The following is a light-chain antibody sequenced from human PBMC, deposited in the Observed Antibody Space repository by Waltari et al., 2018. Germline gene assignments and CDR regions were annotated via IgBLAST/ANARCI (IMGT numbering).Light chain of an antibody. CDR2: DDS. CDR3: QVWDGSTDVV. J-gene: IGLJ2*01. V-gene: IGLV3-21*02. Sequence: SYVLTQPPSVSVAPGQTARVTCGGHNIGSKSVHWYQQRPGQAPILVLYDDSDRPSGIPDRFSGSNSGNTATLTISRVEAGDEADYYCQVWDGSTDVVFGGGTKLTVL. CDR1: NIGSKS.